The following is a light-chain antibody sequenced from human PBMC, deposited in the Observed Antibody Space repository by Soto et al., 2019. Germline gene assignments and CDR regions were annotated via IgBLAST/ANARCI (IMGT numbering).Light chain of an antibody. CDR2: EGS. J-gene: IGLJ1*01. CDR1: SSDVGSYNL. Sequence: QSALTQPASVSGSPGQSITISCTGTSSDVGSYNLVSWYQQHPGKAPKLMIYEGSKRPSAVSNLFSCYKSGNTASLTISWLQAEDEAYYYCCTYAGSSTSPYVFGPGTNVTVL. V-gene: IGLV2-23*01. CDR3: CTYAGSSTSPYV.